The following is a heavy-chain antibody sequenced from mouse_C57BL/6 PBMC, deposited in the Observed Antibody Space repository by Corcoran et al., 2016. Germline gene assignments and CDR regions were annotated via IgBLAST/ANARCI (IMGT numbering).Heavy chain of an antibody. CDR2: INPNNGGT. CDR1: GYTFTDYN. D-gene: IGHD1-1*01. CDR3: ARLITTVVATSWYFDV. V-gene: IGHV1-18*01. Sequence: EVQLQQSGPELVKPGASVKIPCKASGYTFTDYNMDWVKQSHGKSLEWIGDINPNNGGTIYNQKFKGKATLTVDKSSSTAYMELRSLTSEDTAVYYCARLITTVVATSWYFDVWGTGTTVTVSS. J-gene: IGHJ1*03.